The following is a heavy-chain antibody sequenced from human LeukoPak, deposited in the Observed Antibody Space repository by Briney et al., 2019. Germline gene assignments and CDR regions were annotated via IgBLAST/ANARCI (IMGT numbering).Heavy chain of an antibody. CDR2: ISGPGTYT. Sequence: PGGSLRLSCAASGFTFSSYAMSWVRQAPGKGLEWVSAISGPGTYTYYADSVKGRFTISRDTSKNTLYLQMNSLRAEDTAVYYCAKAPPKYYDSSGGPFDYWGQGALVTVSS. J-gene: IGHJ4*02. CDR1: GFTFSSYA. CDR3: AKAPPKYYDSSGGPFDY. D-gene: IGHD3-22*01. V-gene: IGHV3-23*01.